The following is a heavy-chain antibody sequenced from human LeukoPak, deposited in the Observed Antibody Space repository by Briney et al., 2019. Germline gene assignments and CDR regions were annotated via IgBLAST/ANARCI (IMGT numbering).Heavy chain of an antibody. D-gene: IGHD4-17*01. CDR3: ARGPTVTTDY. J-gene: IGHJ4*02. CDR1: GASFNNYS. Sequence: SETLSLTCTVSGASFNNYSCHWIRQPPGKGLEWIGYMYYSGSTDYNPSLKSRVTMSLDTSKSQFSLNLSSVTAADTAVYYCARGPTVTTDYWGQGILVTVSS. V-gene: IGHV4-59*01. CDR2: MYYSGST.